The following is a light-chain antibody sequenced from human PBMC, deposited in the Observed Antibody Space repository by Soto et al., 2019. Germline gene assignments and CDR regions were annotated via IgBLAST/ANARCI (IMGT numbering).Light chain of an antibody. V-gene: IGLV2-14*01. CDR2: DVS. CDR1: RIDVGGYNY. Sequence: QPELTNAAYASGSHGQWISISRNGTRIDVGGYNYVSWYQQHPGKVPKLMIYDVSNRPSGVSNRFSGSKSGNTASLTISGLQAEDEADYYCSSYTSSSTVGVFGTGTKVTVL. J-gene: IGLJ1*01. CDR3: SSYTSSSTVGV.